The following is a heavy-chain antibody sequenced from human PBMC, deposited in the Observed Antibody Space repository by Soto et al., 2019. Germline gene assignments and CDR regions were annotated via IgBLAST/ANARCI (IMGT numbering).Heavy chain of an antibody. Sequence: EVQVVESGGGLVQPGGSLRLSCAASGFVFSSYSMNWVRQAPGKGLEWISYISSNSDTKYYADSVKGRFAISRDNAKNSLDLQTNSLRDEDTAVYYCARGLWGWFFDYWGQGSLVTVSS. CDR1: GFVFSSYS. D-gene: IGHD3-16*01. CDR3: ARGLWGWFFDY. CDR2: ISSNSDTK. V-gene: IGHV3-48*02. J-gene: IGHJ4*02.